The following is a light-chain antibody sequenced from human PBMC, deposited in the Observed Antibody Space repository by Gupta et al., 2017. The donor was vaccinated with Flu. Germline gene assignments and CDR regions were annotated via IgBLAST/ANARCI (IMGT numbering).Light chain of an antibody. CDR2: AAS. V-gene: IGKV1-6*01. J-gene: IGKJ1*01. Sequence: GDRVTITCRASQGIRKDLGWYQQKQGKAPKLLIYAASSLQSGVPSRFSGSGIGTEFTLTISSLQPEDFATYYCLQDYNYPRTFGQGTKVEIK. CDR3: LQDYNYPRT. CDR1: QGIRKD.